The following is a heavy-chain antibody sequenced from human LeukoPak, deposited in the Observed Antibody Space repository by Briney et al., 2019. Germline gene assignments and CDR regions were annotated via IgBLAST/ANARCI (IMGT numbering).Heavy chain of an antibody. J-gene: IGHJ4*02. D-gene: IGHD2-8*02. Sequence: NPSETLSLTCTVSGGSISSYYWSWIRQPPGKGLEWIAYISDIGSINYNPSLKSRVTISLDTSKNQFSLKLSSVTAADTAAYYCAGHHPRNTVDFWGQGTLVTVSS. CDR3: AGHHPRNTVDF. CDR1: GGSISSYY. CDR2: ISDIGSI. V-gene: IGHV4-59*08.